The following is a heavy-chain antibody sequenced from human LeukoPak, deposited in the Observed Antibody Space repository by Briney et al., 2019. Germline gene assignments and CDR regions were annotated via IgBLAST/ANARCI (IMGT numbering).Heavy chain of an antibody. Sequence: GGSLRLSCLTSGFTFSTNAMSWVRQAPGKGLEWVSAISGSGDATFYADSVKGRFTFSRDNSRNTLYLQMNSLRAEDTAVYYCAKVKDISGYQNFDYWGQGTLVTVSS. D-gene: IGHD3-22*01. V-gene: IGHV3-23*01. J-gene: IGHJ4*02. CDR2: ISGSGDAT. CDR1: GFTFSTNA. CDR3: AKVKDISGYQNFDY.